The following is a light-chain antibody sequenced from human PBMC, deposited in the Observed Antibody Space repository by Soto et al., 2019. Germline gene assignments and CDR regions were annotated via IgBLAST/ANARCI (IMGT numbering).Light chain of an antibody. CDR2: WAS. J-gene: IGKJ1*01. CDR1: QSVLYSSNNRNH. CDR3: QQYYSNRGK. Sequence: IVMTQSPDSLAVSLVERATINCKSSQSVLYSSNNRNHLAWYQQKPGQPPKVLIYWASVRESGVPERFSGSGYGKDLTLTIISLQSEDVAIYYCQQYYSNRGKFGQGTKVDIK. V-gene: IGKV4-1*01.